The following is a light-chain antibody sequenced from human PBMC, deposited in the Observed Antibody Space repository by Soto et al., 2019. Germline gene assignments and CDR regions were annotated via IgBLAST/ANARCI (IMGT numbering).Light chain of an antibody. CDR1: QTFSSH. CDR2: GAS. V-gene: IGKV3-15*01. J-gene: IGKJ4*01. CDR3: QQYNNWPPLT. Sequence: EIVLTQSPATLSLSPGERATLSCRASQTFSSHLAWYQQRPGQAPRLLIYGASTRATGIPARFSGSGSGTEFTLSISSLQSEDFAVYYCQQYNNWPPLTFGGGTKVEIK.